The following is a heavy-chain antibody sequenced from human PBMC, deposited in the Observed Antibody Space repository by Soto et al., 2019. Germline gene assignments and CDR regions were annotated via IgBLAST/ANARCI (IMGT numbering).Heavy chain of an antibody. CDR1: GGSFTSNNW. V-gene: IGHV4-4*02. CDR2: IYRTGST. CDR3: ASRDPGTSVDY. J-gene: IGHJ4*02. Sequence: SEPLSLTCAVSGGSFTSNNWWTWVRQPPGQGLEWIGEIYRTGSTNYNPSLKSRVTISLDKSENQFSLKVTSLTAADTAVYYCASRDPGTSVDYWGQGTLVTVSS. D-gene: IGHD1-7*01.